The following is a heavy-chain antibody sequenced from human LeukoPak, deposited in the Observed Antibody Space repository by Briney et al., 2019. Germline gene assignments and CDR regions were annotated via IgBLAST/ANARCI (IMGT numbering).Heavy chain of an antibody. CDR2: IYYSGST. D-gene: IGHD2-21*01. CDR3: ARHADCLGDCYRN. V-gene: IGHV4-31*03. CDR1: GGSISSGGYY. Sequence: PSQTLSLTCTVSGGSISSGGYYWSWIRQHPGKGLEWIGYIYYSGSTFYTPSLKSRVTISADTSKSQFSLKLTSVTAADTAVYYCARHADCLGDCYRNWGRGTLVTVSS. J-gene: IGHJ4*02.